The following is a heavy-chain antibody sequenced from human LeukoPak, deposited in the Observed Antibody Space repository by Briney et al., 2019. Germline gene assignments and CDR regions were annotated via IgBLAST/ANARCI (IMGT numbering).Heavy chain of an antibody. J-gene: IGHJ6*03. Sequence: SETLSLTCAVYGGSFSGYYWSWIRQPPGKGLEWIGEINHSGSTNYNPSLKSRVTISVDTSKNQFSLKLSSVTAADTAVYYCARVDEYYYDSSGYSLRYCYYYMDVWGKGTTVTVSS. CDR1: GGSFSGYY. D-gene: IGHD3-22*01. CDR2: INHSGST. V-gene: IGHV4-34*01. CDR3: ARVDEYYYDSSGYSLRYCYYYMDV.